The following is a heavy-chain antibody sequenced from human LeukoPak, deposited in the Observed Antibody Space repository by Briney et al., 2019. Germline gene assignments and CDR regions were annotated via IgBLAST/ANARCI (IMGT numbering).Heavy chain of an antibody. J-gene: IGHJ4*02. D-gene: IGHD4-23*01. CDR3: SRGRATPPDF. V-gene: IGHV3-7*01. Sequence: VGALRLSSAASGFTFSTYWMNWVRQTPGKGREGVAKIKADGGVKDHVASVKGGFTISRDNAKNSLYLQMNRPRVKDTHRYYTSRGRATPPDFWGERTLVTVSS. CDR1: GFTFSTYW. CDR2: IKADGGVK.